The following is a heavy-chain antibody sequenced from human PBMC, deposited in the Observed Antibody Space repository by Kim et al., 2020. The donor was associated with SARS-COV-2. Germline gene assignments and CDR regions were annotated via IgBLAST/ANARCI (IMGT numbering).Heavy chain of an antibody. D-gene: IGHD3-10*01. J-gene: IGHJ6*02. CDR3: ARDLGSWASGEASLYLDI. CDR1: GGTFSDYA. CDR2: IIPILNIA. V-gene: IGHV1-69*04. Sequence: SVKVSCKASGGTFSDYAISWVRQAPGQGLEWMGKIIPILNIADYAQKFRGRVTMTADKSTNTAYMELRSLRSEDTAIYYCARDLGSWASGEASLYLDIWGQGATVTVSS.